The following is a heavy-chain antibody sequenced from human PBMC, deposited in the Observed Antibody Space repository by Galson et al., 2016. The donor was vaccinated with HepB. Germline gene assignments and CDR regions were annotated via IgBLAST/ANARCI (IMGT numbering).Heavy chain of an antibody. J-gene: IGHJ4*02. CDR1: GFAFSNFH. CDR2: ISSGSSYI. V-gene: IGHV3-21*01. Sequence: SLRLSCAASGFAFSNFHMGWVRQAPGKGLEWVSSISSGSSYIFYADSVRGRFTISRDNSKNTLSLQMNSLRAEDTAVYYCAKGRPDYYGSGSYAPLDYWGQGTLVTVSS. D-gene: IGHD3-10*01. CDR3: AKGRPDYYGSGSYAPLDY.